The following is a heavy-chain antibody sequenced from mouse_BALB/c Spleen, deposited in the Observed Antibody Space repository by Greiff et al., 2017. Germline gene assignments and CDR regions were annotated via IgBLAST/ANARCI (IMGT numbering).Heavy chain of an antibody. CDR2: ISSGSSTI. J-gene: IGHJ2*01. Sequence: EVNVVESGGGLVQPGGSRKLSCAASGFTFSSFGMHWVRQAPEKGLEWVAYISSGSSTIYYADTVKGRFTISRDNPKNTLFLQMTSLRSEDTAMYYCARKGYGSSYVGFDYWGQGTTLTVSS. CDR1: GFTFSSFG. CDR3: ARKGYGSSYVGFDY. V-gene: IGHV5-17*02. D-gene: IGHD1-1*01.